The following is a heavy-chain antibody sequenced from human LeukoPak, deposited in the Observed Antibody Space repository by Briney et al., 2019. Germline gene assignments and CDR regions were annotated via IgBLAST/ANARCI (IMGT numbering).Heavy chain of an antibody. Sequence: PSETLSLTCTVSGGSISSYYWSWIRQPPGKGLEWIGYIYYSGSTNYNPSLKSRVTISVDTSKNQFSLKLSSVTAADTAAYYCAREAYAVDTAMVNAFDIWGQGTMVTVSS. CDR3: AREAYAVDTAMVNAFDI. J-gene: IGHJ3*02. CDR1: GGSISSYY. V-gene: IGHV4-59*01. D-gene: IGHD5-18*01. CDR2: IYYSGST.